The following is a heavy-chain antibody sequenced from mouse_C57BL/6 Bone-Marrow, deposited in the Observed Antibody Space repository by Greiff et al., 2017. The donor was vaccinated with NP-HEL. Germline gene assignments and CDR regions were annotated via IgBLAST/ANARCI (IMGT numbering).Heavy chain of an antibody. J-gene: IGHJ1*03. CDR2: VYPYNGGT. D-gene: IGHD1-1*01. CDR1: GFTFTDYY. CDR3: ARSDYYGSSYCWYFDV. V-gene: IGHV1-36*01. Sequence: VQLQQSGPVLVKPGPSVKISCKASGFTFTDYYMHWVKQSHGKSLEWIGLVYPYNGGTSYNQKFKGKATLTVDTSSSTAYMELNSLTSEDSAVYYCARSDYYGSSYCWYFDVWGTGTTVTVSS.